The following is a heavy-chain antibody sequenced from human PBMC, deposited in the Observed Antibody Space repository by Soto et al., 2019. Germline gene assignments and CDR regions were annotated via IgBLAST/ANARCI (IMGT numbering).Heavy chain of an antibody. Sequence: SETLSLTCTVAGGSISSYYRSWIRQPPGKGLKWIRYIYYSGCTIYNPSRKSRVTRSVDTSKTQFSLKLSSVNAADTAVYYCARDRDLDDLFACYDRFDYWDQGTLVTVSS. CDR2: IYYSGCT. J-gene: IGHJ4*02. CDR3: ARDRDLDDLFACYDRFDY. D-gene: IGHD3-9*01. V-gene: IGHV4-59*01. CDR1: GGSISSYY.